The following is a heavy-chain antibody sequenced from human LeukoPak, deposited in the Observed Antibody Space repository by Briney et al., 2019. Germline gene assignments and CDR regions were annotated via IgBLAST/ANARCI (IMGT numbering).Heavy chain of an antibody. V-gene: IGHV3-43*02. D-gene: IGHD5-24*01. CDR3: AKGKTDGYTEQGIDY. Sequence: GGSLRLSCAASGFTFDDYAMHWVRQAPGKGLEWVSLISGDGGSTYYADSVKGRFTISRDNSKNSLYLQMNSLRTEDTALYYCAKGKTDGYTEQGIDYWGQGTLVTVSS. J-gene: IGHJ4*02. CDR1: GFTFDDYA. CDR2: ISGDGGST.